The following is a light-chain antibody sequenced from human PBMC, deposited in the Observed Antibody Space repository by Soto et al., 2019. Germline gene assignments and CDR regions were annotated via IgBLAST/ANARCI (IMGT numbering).Light chain of an antibody. CDR1: QSVSSSY. CDR3: QHYGTSAL. CDR2: DAS. Sequence: ESVLTQSPGTLSLSPGERATLSCRASQSVSSSYLAWYQQKPGQAPRLLIYDASSATGIPDRFSGSGSGTDFTLTITRLEPEDFAVYYCQHYGTSALFGPGTKVDI. J-gene: IGKJ3*01. V-gene: IGKV3-20*01.